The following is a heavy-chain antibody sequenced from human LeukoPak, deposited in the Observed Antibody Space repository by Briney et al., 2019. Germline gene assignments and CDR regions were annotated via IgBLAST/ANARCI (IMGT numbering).Heavy chain of an antibody. D-gene: IGHD3-22*01. CDR3: ASNFNDKFDY. CDR1: GGSISSYY. Sequence: SETLSLTCTVSGGSISSYYWSWIRQPPGKGLEWIGYIYYSGSTNYNPSLKSRVTISVDTSKNQFSLKLSSVTAADTAVYYCASNFNDKFDYWGQGTLVTVSS. J-gene: IGHJ4*02. V-gene: IGHV4-59*08. CDR2: IYYSGST.